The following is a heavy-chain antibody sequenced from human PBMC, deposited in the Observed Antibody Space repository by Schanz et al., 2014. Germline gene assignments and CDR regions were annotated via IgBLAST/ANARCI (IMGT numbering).Heavy chain of an antibody. CDR3: AGAFDSSGYYFDY. D-gene: IGHD3-22*01. V-gene: IGHV1-46*03. Sequence: QVQLVQSGTQVKKPGASVKVSCKASGYTLSAYSLHWVRQAPGQGLEWMGIINPSGDSTRYGQKFQGRITVTTDTSTSTVYMELSGLRSEDTAVYYCAGAFDSSGYYFDYWGQGTLVTVSP. CDR1: GYTLSAYS. CDR2: INPSGDST. J-gene: IGHJ4*02.